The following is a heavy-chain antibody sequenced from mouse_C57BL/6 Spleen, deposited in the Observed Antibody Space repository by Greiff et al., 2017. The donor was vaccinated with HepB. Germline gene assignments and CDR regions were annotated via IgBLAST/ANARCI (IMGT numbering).Heavy chain of an antibody. D-gene: IGHD3-2*02. J-gene: IGHJ2*01. CDR1: GYTFTSYW. CDR3: ARQLRLRAFFDY. Sequence: QVQLQQPGTELVKPGASVKLSCKASGYTFTSYWMHWVKQRPGQGLEWIGNINPSNGGTNYNEKFKSKATLTVDKSSSTAYMQLSSLTSEDSAVYYGARQLRLRAFFDYWGQGTTLTVSS. CDR2: INPSNGGT. V-gene: IGHV1-53*01.